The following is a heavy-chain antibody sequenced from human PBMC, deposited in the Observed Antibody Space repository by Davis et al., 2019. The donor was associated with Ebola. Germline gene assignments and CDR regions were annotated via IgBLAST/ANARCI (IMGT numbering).Heavy chain of an antibody. CDR1: GYTFTYRY. CDR2: ISAYNGNT. CDR3: AHGVYQDAFDI. V-gene: IGHV1-18*04. Sequence: ASVKVSCKASGYTFTYRYLHWVRQAPGQGLEWMGWISAYNGNTNYAQKLQGRVTMTTDTSTSTAYMELRSLRSDDTAVYYCAHGVYQDAFDIWGQGTMVTVSS. J-gene: IGHJ3*02. D-gene: IGHD2-2*01.